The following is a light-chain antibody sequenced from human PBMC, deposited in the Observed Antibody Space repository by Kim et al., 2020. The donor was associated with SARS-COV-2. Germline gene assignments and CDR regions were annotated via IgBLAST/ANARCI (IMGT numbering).Light chain of an antibody. Sequence: GQRVTISCSGKNSDIGSNYVYWFQQLPGTAPKLLIYRNNQRPSGVPDRFSGSKSGTSASLAISGLRSEDEADYYCASWDDSLSGPVFGGGTQLTVL. V-gene: IGLV1-47*01. CDR3: ASWDDSLSGPV. J-gene: IGLJ2*01. CDR2: RNN. CDR1: NSDIGSNY.